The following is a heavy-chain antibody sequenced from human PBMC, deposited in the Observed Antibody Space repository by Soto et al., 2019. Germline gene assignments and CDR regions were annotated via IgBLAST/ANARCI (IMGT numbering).Heavy chain of an antibody. CDR1: GFTFSSYG. CDR2: IWYDGSNK. CDR3: ARDRPGWEKDHAFDI. V-gene: IGHV3-33*01. D-gene: IGHD1-26*01. J-gene: IGHJ3*02. Sequence: QVQLVESGGGVVQPGRSLRLSCAASGFTFSSYGMHWVRQAPGKGLERVAVIWYDGSNKYYADSVKGRFTISRDNSKNTLYLQMNSLRAEDTAVYYCARDRPGWEKDHAFDIWGQGTMVTVSS.